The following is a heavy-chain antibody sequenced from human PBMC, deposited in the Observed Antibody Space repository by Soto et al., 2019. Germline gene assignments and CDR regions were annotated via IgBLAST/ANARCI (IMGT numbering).Heavy chain of an antibody. CDR2: ISGGGGST. CDR1: GFRFSDYP. CDR3: AKRVSCSANCYFDY. J-gene: IGHJ4*02. D-gene: IGHD2-2*01. V-gene: IGHV3-23*01. Sequence: PGGSLRLSCVGSGFRFSDYPLNWVRQAPGQGLEWVSAISGGGGSTYYADSVKGRFTISRDNSKNTLSLQMNSLRAEDTAAYYCAKRVSCSANCYFDYWGQGTLVTVSS.